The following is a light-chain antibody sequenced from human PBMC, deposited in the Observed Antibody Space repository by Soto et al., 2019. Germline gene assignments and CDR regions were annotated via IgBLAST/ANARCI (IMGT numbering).Light chain of an antibody. CDR1: SSDVGGYNY. CDR2: DVS. CDR3: SSYTSSSTLSTYV. J-gene: IGLJ1*01. V-gene: IGLV2-14*03. Sequence: QAVLTQPASVSGSRGQSITISCTGTSSDVGGYNYVSWYQHHPGKAPKLMIYDVSNRPSGVSNRFSGSKSGNTASLIISGLQAEDEADYYCSSYTSSSTLSTYVFGTGTQLTVL.